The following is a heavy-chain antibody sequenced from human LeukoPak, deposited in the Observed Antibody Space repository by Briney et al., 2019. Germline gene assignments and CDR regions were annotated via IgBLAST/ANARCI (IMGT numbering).Heavy chain of an antibody. CDR2: IYSGGST. Sequence: GGSLRLSCAVSGFTFSSYAMHWVRQAPGKGLEWVAVIYSGGSTYYADSVKGRFTISRDNSKNTLYLQMNSLRAEDTAVYYCAKSYYGSGSYRPPIPDYWGQGTLVTVSS. V-gene: IGHV3-NL1*01. CDR3: AKSYYGSGSYRPPIPDY. CDR1: GFTFSSYA. D-gene: IGHD3-10*01. J-gene: IGHJ4*02.